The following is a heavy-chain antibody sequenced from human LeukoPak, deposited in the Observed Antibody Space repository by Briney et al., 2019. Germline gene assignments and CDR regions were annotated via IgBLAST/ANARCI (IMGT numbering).Heavy chain of an antibody. Sequence: SETLSLTCTVSGGSISSYYWSWIRQPPGKGLEWIGYIYYTGNTHYNPSLKSRVTISVVTSKNQFSLKLTSVTAADTAVYYCARYAAAAGPNWFDPWGQGTLVTVSS. V-gene: IGHV4-59*01. J-gene: IGHJ5*02. D-gene: IGHD6-13*01. CDR2: IYYTGNT. CDR1: GGSISSYY. CDR3: ARYAAAAGPNWFDP.